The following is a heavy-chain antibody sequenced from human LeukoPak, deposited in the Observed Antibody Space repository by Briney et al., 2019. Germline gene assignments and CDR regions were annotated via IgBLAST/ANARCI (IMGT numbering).Heavy chain of an antibody. CDR2: VYNSGGT. V-gene: IGHV4-61*01. D-gene: IGHD4-17*01. Sequence: PSETLSLTCTVFGGSVSSGTYYWRWIRQPPGKGLEWFGNVYNSGGTNYNPSLKSRVTISLDTSKNQFSLKLTSVTAADTAVYYCAREHDYGRFDYWGQGTLVVVSS. J-gene: IGHJ4*02. CDR3: AREHDYGRFDY. CDR1: GGSVSSGTYY.